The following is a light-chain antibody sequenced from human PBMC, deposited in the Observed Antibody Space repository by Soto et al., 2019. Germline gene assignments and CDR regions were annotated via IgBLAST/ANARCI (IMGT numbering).Light chain of an antibody. V-gene: IGLV2-8*02. CDR3: SSHAGSIPHV. J-gene: IGLJ1*01. CDR1: SSDVGGYNY. Sequence: QSVLTQPPSASRSPGQAVTISCTGTSSDVGGYNYVSWYQQHPGKAPKLMIYEVSQRPSGVPDRFSGSKSGNTASLTVSGLQAEDEADYYCSSHAGSIPHVFGTEPKVTVL. CDR2: EVS.